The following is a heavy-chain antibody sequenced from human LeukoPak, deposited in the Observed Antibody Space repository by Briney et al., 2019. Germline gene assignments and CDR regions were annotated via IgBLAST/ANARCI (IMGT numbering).Heavy chain of an antibody. V-gene: IGHV4-30-4*01. J-gene: IGHJ4*02. D-gene: IGHD3-16*02. CDR3: ARGRNPYYVWGTYRAYFDY. CDR1: GGSISSGDYY. Sequence: PSETLSLTCTVSGGSISSGDYYWSWIRQPPGKGLEWIGYIYHSGSTYYIPSLTSRVTISVDTSTNQFSLKLTSVTAADTAMYFCARGRNPYYVWGTYRAYFDYWGQGTLVTVSS. CDR2: IYHSGST.